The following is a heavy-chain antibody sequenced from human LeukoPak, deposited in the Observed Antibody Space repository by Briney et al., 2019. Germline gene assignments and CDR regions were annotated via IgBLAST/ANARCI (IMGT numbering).Heavy chain of an antibody. CDR1: GYIFTDYY. D-gene: IGHD6-19*01. CDR3: ARYGLVATSVLCFQY. V-gene: IGHV1-46*01. J-gene: IGHJ1*01. Sequence: SVKVSCKASGYIFTDYYIHWVRQAPGQGLEWMGLINPSGGSTTYAQKFQGRVTVTRDTSTSTVYMELSSLRSEDTAVYYCARYGLVATSVLCFQYWGQGTLVTVSS. CDR2: INPSGGST.